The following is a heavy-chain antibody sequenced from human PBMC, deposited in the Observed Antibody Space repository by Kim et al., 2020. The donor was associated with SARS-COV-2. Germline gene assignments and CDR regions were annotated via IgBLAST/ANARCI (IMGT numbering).Heavy chain of an antibody. Sequence: ASVKVSCKASGYSFTGYYIHWVRQAPGQGLEWMGWINSNSGGTNYAQNFQGRVTMTRDTSITTAYMELSSLRSDDTAIYYCARGPTNCGGDCYYAYWGHG. V-gene: IGHV1-2*02. CDR1: GYSFTGYY. D-gene: IGHD2-21*01. J-gene: IGHJ4*03. CDR3: ARGPTNCGGDCYYAY. CDR2: INSNSGGT.